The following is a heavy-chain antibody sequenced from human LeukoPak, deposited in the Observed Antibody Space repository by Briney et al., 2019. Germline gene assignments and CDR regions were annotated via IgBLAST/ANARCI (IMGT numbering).Heavy chain of an antibody. Sequence: PSETLSLTCTVSGGSISSYYWSWIRQPAGKGLEWIGRIYTSGSTNYNPSLKSRVTMSVDTSKNQFSLKLSSVTAADTAVYYCARDRYYDFWSCYPDYYYYMDVWGKGTTVTVSS. V-gene: IGHV4-4*07. CDR1: GGSISSYY. CDR3: ARDRYYDFWSCYPDYYYYMDV. J-gene: IGHJ6*03. CDR2: IYTSGST. D-gene: IGHD3-3*01.